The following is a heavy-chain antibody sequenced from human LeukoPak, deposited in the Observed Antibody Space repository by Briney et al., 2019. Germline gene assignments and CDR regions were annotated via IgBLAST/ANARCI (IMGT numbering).Heavy chain of an antibody. CDR2: IYHSGST. J-gene: IGHJ5*02. CDR3: ARHTGRRLSPYYYGSGRSNWFDP. D-gene: IGHD3-10*01. CDR1: GGSISSSNW. Sequence: SETLSLTCAVSGGSISSSNWWSWVRQPPGKGLEWIGEIYHSGSTNYNPSLKSRVTISVDKSKNQFSLKLSSVTAADTAVYYCARHTGRRLSPYYYGSGRSNWFDPWGQGTLVTVSS. V-gene: IGHV4-4*02.